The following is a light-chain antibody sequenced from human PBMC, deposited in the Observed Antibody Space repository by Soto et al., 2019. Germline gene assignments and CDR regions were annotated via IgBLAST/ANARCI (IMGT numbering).Light chain of an antibody. V-gene: IGKV3-20*01. Sequence: IVLTQSPGTLSLSPGERATLSCRASQSVSSSFLACYQHKPGEAPRLLIFGASSRTTGIPERFSGSGSGTDFTLIISRRAPEDLAVYYCQQYGSTPSMYTFGQGTKVEIK. J-gene: IGKJ2*01. CDR1: QSVSSSF. CDR3: QQYGSTPSMYT. CDR2: GAS.